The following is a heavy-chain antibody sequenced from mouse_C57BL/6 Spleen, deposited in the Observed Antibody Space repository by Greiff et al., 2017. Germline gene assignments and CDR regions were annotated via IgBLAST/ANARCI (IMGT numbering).Heavy chain of an antibody. J-gene: IGHJ4*01. CDR2: IYPGSGNT. CDR1: GYTFTDYY. D-gene: IGHD2-5*01. CDR3: ARAYYSNLYYYAMDY. Sequence: SGAELVRPGASVKLSCKASGYTFTDYYINWVKQRPGQGLEWIARIYPGSGNTYYNEKFKGKATLTAEKSSSTAYMQLSSLTSEDSAVYFCARAYYSNLYYYAMDYWGQGTSVTVSS. V-gene: IGHV1-76*01.